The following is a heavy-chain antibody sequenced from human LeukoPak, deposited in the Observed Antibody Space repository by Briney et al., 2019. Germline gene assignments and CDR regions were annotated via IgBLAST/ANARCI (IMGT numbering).Heavy chain of an antibody. CDR1: EFTFSSYE. J-gene: IGHJ3*02. CDR3: ARAQAGGLDFWSGYFYAFDI. V-gene: IGHV3-48*01. CDR2: ISSSSSTI. Sequence: GGSLRLSCAASEFTFSSYEMNWVRQAPGKGLEWVSYISSSSSTIYYADSVKGRFTISRDNAKNSLYLQMNSLRAEDTAVYYCARAQAGGLDFWSGYFYAFDIWGQGTMVTVSS. D-gene: IGHD3-3*01.